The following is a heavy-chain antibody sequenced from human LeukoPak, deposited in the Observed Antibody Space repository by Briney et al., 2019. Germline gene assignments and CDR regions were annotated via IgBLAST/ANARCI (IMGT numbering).Heavy chain of an antibody. J-gene: IGHJ4*02. D-gene: IGHD6-13*01. CDR2: IWYDAVHK. V-gene: IGHV3-33*01. Sequence: HTGGSLRLSCAASGFTFSTHGMHWVRQAPGKGLEWVAVIWYDAVHKYYADSVKGRFTISRDNSKDTLYLQMSSLRAEDTAVYYCARDVSPDTAVGKYIFGFGGQGTLITVSS. CDR1: GFTFSTHG. CDR3: ARDVSPDTAVGKYIFGF.